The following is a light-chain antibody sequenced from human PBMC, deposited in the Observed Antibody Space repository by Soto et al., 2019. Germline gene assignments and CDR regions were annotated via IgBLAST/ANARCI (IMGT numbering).Light chain of an antibody. V-gene: IGKV3-11*01. J-gene: IGKJ1*01. CDR3: QQRSGWPT. CDR1: QTVSTY. Sequence: EIVLTQSPDTLSLSPGERATLSCRASQTVSTYLAWYQQKPGQAPRLLVYDASKRAPGIPARFIGSGSGTDFTLTVSSLEREDFALYYCQQRSGWPTFGQGIKVDIK. CDR2: DAS.